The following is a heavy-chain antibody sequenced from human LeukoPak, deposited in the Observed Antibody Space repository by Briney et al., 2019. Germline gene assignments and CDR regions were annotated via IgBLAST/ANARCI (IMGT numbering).Heavy chain of an antibody. J-gene: IGHJ4*02. V-gene: IGHV4-38-2*02. Sequence: SETLSLTCTVSGYSISTGYFWGWIRQTPGKGLEWIGSIYHSGTTYYNPSLKSRVTISVDTSENQFSLKLNSVTAADTAVYYCAREVVAAAGTVDYWGQGTLVIVSS. CDR2: IYHSGTT. CDR3: AREVVAAAGTVDY. CDR1: GYSISTGYF. D-gene: IGHD6-13*01.